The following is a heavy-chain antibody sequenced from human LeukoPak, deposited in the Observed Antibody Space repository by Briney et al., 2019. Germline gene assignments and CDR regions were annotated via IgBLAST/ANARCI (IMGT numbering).Heavy chain of an antibody. V-gene: IGHV3-23*01. CDR2: ISGSGGST. CDR3: AKGREYYYDSSGYYHYFDY. CDR1: GFTFSSYA. J-gene: IGHJ4*02. D-gene: IGHD3-22*01. Sequence: PGGSLRLSCAASGFTFSSYAMNWVRQAPGKGLEWVSVISGSGGSTYYADSVKGRFTISRDNSKNTLYLQMNSLRAEDTAVYYCAKGREYYYDSSGYYHYFDYWGQGTLVTVSS.